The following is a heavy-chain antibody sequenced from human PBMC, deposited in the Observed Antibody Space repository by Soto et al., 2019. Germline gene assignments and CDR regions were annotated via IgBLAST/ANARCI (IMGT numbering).Heavy chain of an antibody. J-gene: IGHJ5*02. CDR1: GGSVNGYY. CDR2: INHTGGP. Sequence: SETLSLTCAVYGGSVNGYYWNWFRQPPGKGLEWIGEINHTGGPHYNPSLKSRVTMSVDTSKNQFSLRLSSVTAADTAIYYCATRITVFGLPIPPFDPWGQGTQVTGS. D-gene: IGHD3-3*01. V-gene: IGHV4-34*01. CDR3: ATRITVFGLPIPPFDP.